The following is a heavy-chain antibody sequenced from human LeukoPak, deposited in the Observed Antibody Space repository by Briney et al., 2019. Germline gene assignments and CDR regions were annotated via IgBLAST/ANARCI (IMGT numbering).Heavy chain of an antibody. D-gene: IGHD6-6*01. CDR2: IYSGGST. CDR3: ASLSLGHY. V-gene: IGHV3-53*01. J-gene: IGHJ4*02. CDR1: GFTVSNNY. Sequence: GGSLRLSCAASGFTVSNNYMSWVRQAPGKGLEWVSVIYSGGSTYYADSVKGRFTISRDTSKNALSLQMNSLRAEDTAVYYCASLSLGHYWGQGTLVTVSS.